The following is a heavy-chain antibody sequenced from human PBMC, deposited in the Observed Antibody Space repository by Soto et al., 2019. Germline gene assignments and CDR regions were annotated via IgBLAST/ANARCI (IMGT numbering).Heavy chain of an antibody. CDR3: ARHPERAAYFFYMDV. J-gene: IGHJ6*03. CDR1: GGSSSTYY. Sequence: SETLSLTCTVSGGSSSTYYWSWVRQPPGKGLEWIGYIYYSGSTNYNPSLKSRITISVDTSKNQFSLSLSSVTAADTAVYYCARHPERAAYFFYMDVWGKGATVTVSS. V-gene: IGHV4-59*08. D-gene: IGHD1-1*01. CDR2: IYYSGST.